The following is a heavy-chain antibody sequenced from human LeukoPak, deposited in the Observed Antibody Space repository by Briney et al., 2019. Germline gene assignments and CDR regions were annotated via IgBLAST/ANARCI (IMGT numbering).Heavy chain of an antibody. CDR1: GYTFTGYY. Sequence: ASVKVSCKASGYTFTGYYMHWVRQAPGQGLEWMGWINPNSGGTNYAQKFQGRVTMTRDTSISTVYMELSRLRSDDTAVYYCARIASRFTFGGVIVNPMGYWGQGTLVTVSS. J-gene: IGHJ4*02. D-gene: IGHD3-16*02. V-gene: IGHV1-2*02. CDR3: ARIASRFTFGGVIVNPMGY. CDR2: INPNSGGT.